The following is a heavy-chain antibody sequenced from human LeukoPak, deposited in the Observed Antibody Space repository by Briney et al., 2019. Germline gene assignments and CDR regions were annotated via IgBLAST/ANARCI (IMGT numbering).Heavy chain of an antibody. CDR3: ARSEVISDAFDI. CDR2: IYYSGST. J-gene: IGHJ3*02. Sequence: PSETLSLTCTVSGGSISSGGYYWSWIRQHPGKGLEWIGYIYYSGSTNYNPSLKSRVTISVDTSKNQFSLKLSSVTAADTAVYYCARSEVISDAFDIWGQGTMVTVSS. V-gene: IGHV4-61*08. D-gene: IGHD3-22*01. CDR1: GGSISSGGYY.